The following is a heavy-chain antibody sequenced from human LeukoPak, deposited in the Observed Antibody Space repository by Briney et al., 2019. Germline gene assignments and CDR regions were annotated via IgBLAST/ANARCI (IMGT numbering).Heavy chain of an antibody. CDR3: ARTEYSSSWCYNCFGP. CDR2: ISSSSSYI. Sequence: GGSLSLSCAASGFTFSSHSMDWVRQAPGKGLEWVSSISSSSSYIYYADSVKGRFTISRDNAKNSQYLQMNSLRAEDTAVYYCARTEYSSSWCYNCFGPWGQLILVTVSS. V-gene: IGHV3-21*01. CDR1: GFTFSSHS. D-gene: IGHD6-13*01. J-gene: IGHJ5*02.